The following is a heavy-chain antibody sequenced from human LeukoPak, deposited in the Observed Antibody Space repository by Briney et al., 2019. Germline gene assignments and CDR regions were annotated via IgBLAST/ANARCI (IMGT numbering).Heavy chain of an antibody. CDR1: GFTFSGSA. J-gene: IGHJ5*02. V-gene: IGHV1-58*02. CDR2: IVVGSGNT. D-gene: IGHD1-14*01. Sequence: SVRVSCKASGFTFSGSAIQWVRQARGQRPEWIGWIVVGSGNTTYAQKFQERVTITRDMSTSTAYMELSSLRSEDTAVYYCAADMEPTDPYNWVDPWGQGTLVTVSS. CDR3: AADMEPTDPYNWVDP.